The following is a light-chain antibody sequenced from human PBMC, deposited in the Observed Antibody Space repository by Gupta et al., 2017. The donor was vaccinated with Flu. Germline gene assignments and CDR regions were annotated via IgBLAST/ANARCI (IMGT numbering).Light chain of an antibody. CDR1: QSVSSSY. V-gene: IGKV3-20*01. J-gene: IGKJ1*01. CDR3: QQNGSSPMT. Sequence: DIVLTQSPGTLSLSPGERATLTCRASQSVSSSYLAWYQQKPGQAPRLLIYGASSRATGILDRFSGSGSGTDFTLTISRLEPEDFAVYYCQQNGSSPMTFGQGTKVEIK. CDR2: GAS.